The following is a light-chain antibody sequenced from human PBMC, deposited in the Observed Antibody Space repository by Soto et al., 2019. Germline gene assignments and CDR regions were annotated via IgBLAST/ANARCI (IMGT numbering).Light chain of an antibody. V-gene: IGLV2-14*01. CDR1: SSDVGDYNY. CDR2: EVN. CDR3: SSYTNTRTNV. J-gene: IGLJ1*01. Sequence: QSALIQPASVSGSPGQSITISCTGTSSDVGDYNYVSWYQQHPDRVPKLIIFEVNNRPSGVSNRFSGSKSGITASLTISGLQAEDEADYYCSSYTNTRTNVFGTRTKVTVL.